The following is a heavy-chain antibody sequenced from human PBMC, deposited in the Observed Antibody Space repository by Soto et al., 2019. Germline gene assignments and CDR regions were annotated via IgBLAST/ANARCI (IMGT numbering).Heavy chain of an antibody. J-gene: IGHJ4*02. Sequence: QVQLVESGGGVVQPGKSLRLSCAASGFTFSNYGMHWVRQAPGKGLEWVAVISYDGASVYHADSVEGRFTVSRDKSKNTLYLQVNSLRTEDTAVYYCAKSVVDSSGWYRSGLGDWGQGTLVTVSS. V-gene: IGHV3-30*18. CDR2: ISYDGASV. CDR3: AKSVVDSSGWYRSGLGD. D-gene: IGHD6-19*01. CDR1: GFTFSNYG.